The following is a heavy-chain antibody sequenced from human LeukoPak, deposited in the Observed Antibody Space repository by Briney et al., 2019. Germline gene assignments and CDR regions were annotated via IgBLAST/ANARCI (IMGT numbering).Heavy chain of an antibody. CDR3: ARASIAARVIDY. D-gene: IGHD6-6*01. Sequence: SETLSLTCTVSGGSISSGSYYWGWIRQPPGKGLEWIGSIYYSGSTYYNPSLKSRVTISVDTSKNQFSLKLSSVTAADTAVYYCARASIAARVIDYWGQGTLVTVSS. CDR2: IYYSGST. J-gene: IGHJ4*02. V-gene: IGHV4-39*07. CDR1: GGSISSGSYY.